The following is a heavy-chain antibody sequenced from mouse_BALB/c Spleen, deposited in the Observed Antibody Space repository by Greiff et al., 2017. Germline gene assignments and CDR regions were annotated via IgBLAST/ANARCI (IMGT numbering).Heavy chain of an antibody. V-gene: IGHV1-9*01. CDR1: GYTFSSYW. D-gene: IGHD3-2*01. Sequence: QVQLQQSGAELMKPGASVKISCKATGYTFSSYWIEWVKQRPGHGLEWIGEILPGSGSTNYNEKFKGKATFTADTSSNTAYMQLSSLTSEDSAVYYCARETARAYFDYWGQGTTLTVSS. CDR2: ILPGSGST. J-gene: IGHJ2*01. CDR3: ARETARAYFDY.